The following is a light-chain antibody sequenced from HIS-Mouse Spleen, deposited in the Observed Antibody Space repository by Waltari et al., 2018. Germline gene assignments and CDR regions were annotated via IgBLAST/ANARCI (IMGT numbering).Light chain of an antibody. Sequence: SYELTQPPSVSVSPGQTARITCSGDALPKKYAYWYQQKSGQARLLVIYEDSKRPPGVPERFSGSRSGTMATLTISGAQVEDEADYYCYSTDSSGNHRVFGGGTKLTVL. CDR1: ALPKKY. V-gene: IGLV3-10*01. CDR2: EDS. CDR3: YSTDSSGNHRV. J-gene: IGLJ2*01.